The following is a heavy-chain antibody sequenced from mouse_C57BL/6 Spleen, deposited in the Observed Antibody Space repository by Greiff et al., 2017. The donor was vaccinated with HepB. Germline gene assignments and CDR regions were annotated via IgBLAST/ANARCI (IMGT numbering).Heavy chain of an antibody. V-gene: IGHV1-53*01. CDR1: GYTFTSYW. Sequence: QVQLQQSGTELVKPGASVKLSCKASGYTFTSYWMHWVKQRPGQGLEWIGNINPSNGGTNYNEKFKSKATLTVDKSSSTAYMPLSSLTSEDSAVYYCAIYYGSSYDSSYFDYWGQGTTLTVSS. D-gene: IGHD1-1*01. J-gene: IGHJ2*01. CDR3: AIYYGSSYDSSYFDY. CDR2: INPSNGGT.